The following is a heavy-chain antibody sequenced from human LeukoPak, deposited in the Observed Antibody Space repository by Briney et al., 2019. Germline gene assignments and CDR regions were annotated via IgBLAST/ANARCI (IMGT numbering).Heavy chain of an antibody. CDR2: IYHSGNT. Sequence: SETLSLTCTVSGYSISSGYYWGWIRQPPGKGLEWIVSIYHSGNTNYNPSLKSRVTISVDTSKNQFSLKLGSVTAADTAVYYCARSYGSGNFQTFDYWXXXTLVTVSS. CDR3: ARSYGSGNFQTFDY. J-gene: IGHJ4*01. V-gene: IGHV4-38-2*02. D-gene: IGHD3-10*01. CDR1: GYSISSGYY.